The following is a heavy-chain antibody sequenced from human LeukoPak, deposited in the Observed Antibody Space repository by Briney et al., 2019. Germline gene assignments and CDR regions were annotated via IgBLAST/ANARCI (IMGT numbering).Heavy chain of an antibody. V-gene: IGHV3-7*01. CDR3: ARVSSGGSWLYYYYYGMDV. CDR1: GFTFSSYW. Sequence: GGSLTLPCAASGFTFSSYWMSWLRQAPGKGLEWVANIKQDGSEKYHVDYVKGRFTISRDNAKNSLYLQMNSLRAEDTAVYYCARVSSGGSWLYYYYYGMDVWGQGTTVTVSS. J-gene: IGHJ6*02. CDR2: IKQDGSEK. D-gene: IGHD2-15*01.